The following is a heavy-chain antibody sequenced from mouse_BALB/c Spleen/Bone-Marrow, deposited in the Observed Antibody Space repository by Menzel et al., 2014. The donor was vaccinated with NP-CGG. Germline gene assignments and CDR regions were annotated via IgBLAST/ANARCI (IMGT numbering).Heavy chain of an antibody. Sequence: QVQLQQSGPGLVQPSQSLSITCTVSGFSLTTYGVHWVRQSPGKGLEWLGVIWSGGSTDYNAAFISRLSISKDNSKSQVFFKMNRLQANDTAIYYCARINYGSRRYWYFDVWGAGTTVTVSS. CDR3: ARINYGSRRYWYFDV. D-gene: IGHD1-1*01. CDR2: IWSGGST. CDR1: GFSLTTYG. J-gene: IGHJ1*01. V-gene: IGHV2-2*02.